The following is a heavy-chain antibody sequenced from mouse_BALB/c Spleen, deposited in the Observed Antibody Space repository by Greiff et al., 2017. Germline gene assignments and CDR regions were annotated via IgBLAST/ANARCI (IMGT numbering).Heavy chain of an antibody. CDR3: ARGEVPPFAY. V-gene: IGHV5-17*02. D-gene: IGHD2-14*01. Sequence: EVQVVESGGGLVQPGGSRKLSCAASGFTFSSFGMHWVRQAPEKGLEWVAYISSGSSTIYYADTVKGRFTISRDNPKNTLFLQMTSLRSEDTAMYYCARGEVPPFAYWGQGTLVTVSA. J-gene: IGHJ3*01. CDR2: ISSGSSTI. CDR1: GFTFSSFG.